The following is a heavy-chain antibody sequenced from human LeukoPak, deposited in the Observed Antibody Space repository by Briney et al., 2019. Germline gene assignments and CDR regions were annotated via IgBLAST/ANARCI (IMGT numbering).Heavy chain of an antibody. Sequence: GGPLRLSCAASGFTFSSYSMNWVRQAPGKGLEWVSSISSSSSYIYYADSVKGRFTISRDNAKNSLYLQMNSLRAEDTAVYYCARDFAAAIDYWGQGTLVTVSS. J-gene: IGHJ4*02. V-gene: IGHV3-21*01. CDR1: GFTFSSYS. CDR2: ISSSSSYI. CDR3: ARDFAAAIDY. D-gene: IGHD2-2*01.